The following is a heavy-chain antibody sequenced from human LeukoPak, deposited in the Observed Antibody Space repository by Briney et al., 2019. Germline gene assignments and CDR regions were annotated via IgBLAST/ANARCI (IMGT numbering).Heavy chain of an antibody. CDR1: GFTFTSYA. CDR2: ISGSGGST. CDR3: AKSPLAVAPGDYFDY. J-gene: IGHJ4*02. Sequence: GGSLRLSCEASGFTFTSYAMSWVRQAPGKGLEWVSAISGSGGSTYYADSVRGRFTISRDNSKNTLYLQMNSLGGEDTAVYYCAKSPLAVAPGDYFDYWGQGTRVTVSS. V-gene: IGHV3-23*01. D-gene: IGHD6-19*01.